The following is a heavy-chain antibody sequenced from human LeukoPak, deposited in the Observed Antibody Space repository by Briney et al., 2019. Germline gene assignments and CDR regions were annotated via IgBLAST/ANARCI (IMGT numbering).Heavy chain of an antibody. Sequence: GGSLRLSCAASGFTFSSYAMSWVRQSPSKGLEWVSSFSGSVSGRGGTTYYADSVKGRFTISRDNLKNTLYLQMNGLRAVDTALYYCAKSGDYYGSGSYLDSWGQGALVAVSS. CDR2: FSGSVSGRGGTT. V-gene: IGHV3-23*01. D-gene: IGHD3-10*01. J-gene: IGHJ4*02. CDR1: GFTFSSYA. CDR3: AKSGDYYGSGSYLDS.